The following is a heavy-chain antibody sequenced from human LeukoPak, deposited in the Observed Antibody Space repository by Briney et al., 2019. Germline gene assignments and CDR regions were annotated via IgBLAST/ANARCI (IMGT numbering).Heavy chain of an antibody. CDR2: INPGDTNF. D-gene: IGHD1-1*01. V-gene: IGHV5-51*01. CDR1: GYSFTNYW. J-gene: IGHJ4*02. Sequence: GESLKISCKASGYSFTNYWIGWVRQMLGKGLEWMGMINPGDTNFAYSPSFQGQVTISADRSINTAYLQWSSLKASDTAMYYCARPRRAERDEDFWGQGTLVSVSS. CDR3: ARPRRAERDEDF.